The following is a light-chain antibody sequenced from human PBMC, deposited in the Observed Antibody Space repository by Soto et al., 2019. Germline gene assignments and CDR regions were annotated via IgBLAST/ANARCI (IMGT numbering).Light chain of an antibody. V-gene: IGLV2-14*01. Sequence: QSALTQPASVSGSPGQSITISCTGTSSDDGGYNYVSWYQQHPGKAPKLMIYEVSYRPSGVSNRFSASKSGNTASLTISGLQAEDEADYYCSSYTSSSTLVFGGGTKLTVL. J-gene: IGLJ2*01. CDR2: EVS. CDR3: SSYTSSSTLV. CDR1: SSDDGGYNY.